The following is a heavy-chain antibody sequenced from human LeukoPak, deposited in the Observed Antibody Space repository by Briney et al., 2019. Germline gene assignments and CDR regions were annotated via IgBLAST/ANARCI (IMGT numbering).Heavy chain of an antibody. CDR3: ARQRETAVAGTGFDH. V-gene: IGHV3-30*02. D-gene: IGHD6-19*01. CDR1: GFTFSSYG. CDR2: IRYDGSNK. Sequence: GGSLRLSRAASGFTFSSYGMHWVRQAPGKGLEWVAFIRYDGSNKYYADSVKGRFTISRDNSKNTLYLQMNSLRAEDTAVYYCARQRETAVAGTGFDHWGQGTLVAVSS. J-gene: IGHJ4*02.